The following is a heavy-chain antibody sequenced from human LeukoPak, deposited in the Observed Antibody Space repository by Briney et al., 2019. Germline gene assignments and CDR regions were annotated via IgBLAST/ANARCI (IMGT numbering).Heavy chain of an antibody. V-gene: IGHV4-34*01. J-gene: IGHJ4*02. Sequence: SETLSLTCAVYGGSFSGYYWSWIRQPPGKGLEWIGEINHSGSTNYNPSLKSRVTISVDTSKNQFSLKLSSVTAADTAVYYCAGGIQLWLPDYWGQGTLVTVSS. CDR3: AGGIQLWLPDY. CDR1: GGSFSGYY. D-gene: IGHD5-18*01. CDR2: INHSGST.